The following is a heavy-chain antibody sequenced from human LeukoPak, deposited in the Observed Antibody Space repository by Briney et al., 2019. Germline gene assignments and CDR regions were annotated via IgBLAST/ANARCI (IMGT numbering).Heavy chain of an antibody. V-gene: IGHV3-30*18. CDR1: GFTFSSYG. J-gene: IGHJ4*02. D-gene: IGHD6-19*01. Sequence: GGSLRLSCAASGFTFSSYGMHWVRQAPGKGLEWVAVISYDGSNKYYADSVKGRFTISRDNSKNTLYLQMNSLRAEDTAVYYCGEGRGSCLSSFDFWGQGTLVTVSS. CDR2: ISYDGSNK. CDR3: GEGRGSCLSSFDF.